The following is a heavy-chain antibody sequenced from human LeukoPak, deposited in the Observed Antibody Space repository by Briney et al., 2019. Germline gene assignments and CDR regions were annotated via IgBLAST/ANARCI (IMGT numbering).Heavy chain of an antibody. V-gene: IGHV3-23*01. Sequence: PGGSLRLSCAATGFTFSSYAMSWVRQAPGKGLEWVSAISGSGDNTYYADSVRGRCTTSRDNSKKTLYLQMISLRAEDTAVYYCAKVAANWNYDVGYYYFDYWGQGTLVTVSS. CDR1: GFTFSSYA. J-gene: IGHJ4*02. CDR2: ISGSGDNT. D-gene: IGHD1-7*01. CDR3: AKVAANWNYDVGYYYFDY.